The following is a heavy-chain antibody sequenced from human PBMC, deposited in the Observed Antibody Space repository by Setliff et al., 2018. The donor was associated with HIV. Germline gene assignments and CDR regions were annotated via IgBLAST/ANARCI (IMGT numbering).Heavy chain of an antibody. Sequence: GGSLRLSCAASGFTFRNAWMSWVRQAPGKGLEWVGRIKSKSDGGAVHYAAPVKGRFTISRDNSKNTVYLQMNSLRAEDTAEYYCAKELAASGLGYFDSWGRGILVTVSS. CDR3: AKELAASGLGYFDS. CDR1: GFTFRNAW. D-gene: IGHD3-22*01. J-gene: IGHJ4*02. CDR2: IKSKSDGGAV. V-gene: IGHV3-15*06.